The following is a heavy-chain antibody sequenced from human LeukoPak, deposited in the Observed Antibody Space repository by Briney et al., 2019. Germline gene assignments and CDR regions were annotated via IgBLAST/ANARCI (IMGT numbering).Heavy chain of an antibody. D-gene: IGHD1-1*01. V-gene: IGHV4-59*01. J-gene: IGHJ4*02. CDR3: ARTEPSGTTSH. CDR2: IYYSGST. CDR1: GGSITNYY. Sequence: PSETLSLTCTVSGGSITNYYWSWIRQPPGKGLEWIGYIYYSGSTNYNPSLKSRVTLSVDTSRNQFSLSLRSMTAADTAVYYCARTEPSGTTSHWRQGTLVTVSS.